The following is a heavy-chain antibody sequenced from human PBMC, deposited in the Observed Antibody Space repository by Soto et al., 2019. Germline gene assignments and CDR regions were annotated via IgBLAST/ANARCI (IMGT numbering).Heavy chain of an antibody. CDR1: GSTFTSYG. V-gene: IGHV1-18*01. J-gene: IGHJ5*02. Sequence: ASVEVSCKASGSTFTSYGLSWVRQAGGQGLEWMGWISAYNGNTNYAQKLQGRVTMSTDTSTSTAYMELRSLRSDDTAVYYCARMGDGVGVTAGWFGPWCQGNRLAVSS. CDR3: ARMGDGVGVTAGWFGP. D-gene: IGHD2-21*02. CDR2: ISAYNGNT.